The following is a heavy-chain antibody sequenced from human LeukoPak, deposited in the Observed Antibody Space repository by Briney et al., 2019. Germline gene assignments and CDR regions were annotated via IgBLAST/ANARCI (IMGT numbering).Heavy chain of an antibody. CDR3: ARAGGVTDYFDY. J-gene: IGHJ4*02. V-gene: IGHV1-69*04. CDR1: GGTFSSYA. D-gene: IGHD2-21*02. Sequence: GASVKVSCKASGGTFSSYAISWVRQAPGQGLEWMGRIIPILGIANYAQKFQGRVTITADKSTSTAYMELSSLRSEDTAVYYCARAGGVTDYFDYWGQGTLVTASS. CDR2: IIPILGIA.